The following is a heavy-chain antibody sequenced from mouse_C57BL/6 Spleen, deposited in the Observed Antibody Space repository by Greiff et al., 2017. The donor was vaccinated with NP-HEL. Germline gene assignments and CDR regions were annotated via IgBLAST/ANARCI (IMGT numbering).Heavy chain of an antibody. Sequence: ESGPGLVKPSQSLSLTCSVTGYSITSGYYWNWIRQFPGNKLEWMGYISYDGSNNYNPSLKNRISITRDTSKNQFFLKLNSVTTEDTATYYCARESPHYYGSSYTWFAYWGQGTLVTVSA. V-gene: IGHV3-6*01. J-gene: IGHJ3*01. CDR1: GYSITSGYY. CDR2: ISYDGSN. CDR3: ARESPHYYGSSYTWFAY. D-gene: IGHD1-1*01.